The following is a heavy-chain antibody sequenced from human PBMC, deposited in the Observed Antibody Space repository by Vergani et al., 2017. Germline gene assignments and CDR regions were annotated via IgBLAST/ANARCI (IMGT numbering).Heavy chain of an antibody. J-gene: IGHJ4*02. Sequence: QVQLQESGPGLVKPSETLSLTCTVSGGSISSYYWSWIRQPPGKGLEWIGYIYYSGSTNYNPSLKRRVTISVDTSKNQFSLTLSSVTAADTAVYYCARDVPGGYGLFDYWGQGTLVTVSS. CDR2: IYYSGST. CDR3: ARDVPGGYGLFDY. D-gene: IGHD5-18*01. CDR1: GGSISSYY. V-gene: IGHV4-59*01.